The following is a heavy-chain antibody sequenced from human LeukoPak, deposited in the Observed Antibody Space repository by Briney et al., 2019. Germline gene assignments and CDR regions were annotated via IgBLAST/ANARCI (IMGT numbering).Heavy chain of an antibody. D-gene: IGHD5-24*01. CDR3: AKDDSGWLQNEIDY. CDR1: GFTFSSYA. CDR2: ISWNSGSI. V-gene: IGHV3-9*01. J-gene: IGHJ4*02. Sequence: GRSLRLSCAASGFTFSSYAMHWVRQAPGRGLEWVSGISWNSGSIGYADSVKGRFTISRDNAKNSLYLQMNSLRAEDTALYYCAKDDSGWLQNEIDYWGQGTLVTVSS.